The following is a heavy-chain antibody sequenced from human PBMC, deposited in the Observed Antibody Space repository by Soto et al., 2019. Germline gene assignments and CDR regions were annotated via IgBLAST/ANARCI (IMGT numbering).Heavy chain of an antibody. CDR1: GAALNSGNYY. J-gene: IGHJ5*02. V-gene: IGHV4-31*03. CDR2: IYVTGAV. Sequence: SETLSLTCSVSGAALNSGNYYWSWIRQVPGKGLEWIGHIYVTGAVDYNPSLRDRITISQDTSERQFSLNLRLVTAADTAVYYCARLRIATNNYKWFDPWGQGTMVTVYS. CDR3: ARLRIATNNYKWFDP. D-gene: IGHD2-21*01.